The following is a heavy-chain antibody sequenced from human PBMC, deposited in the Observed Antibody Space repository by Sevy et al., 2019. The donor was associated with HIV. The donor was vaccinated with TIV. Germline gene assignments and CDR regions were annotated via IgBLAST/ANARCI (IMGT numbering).Heavy chain of an antibody. J-gene: IGHJ6*02. Sequence: GGSLRLSCAASGFTVSYNYMSWVRQAPGKGLEWVSFLYSTGSTFYVDSVKGRFTISRDNSKNTLYLQMNSLRPEDTAVYFCACPSYTYVDYYHYGMDVWGQGTTVTVSS. D-gene: IGHD3-16*01. CDR1: GFTVSYNY. V-gene: IGHV3-66*01. CDR2: LYSTGST. CDR3: ACPSYTYVDYYHYGMDV.